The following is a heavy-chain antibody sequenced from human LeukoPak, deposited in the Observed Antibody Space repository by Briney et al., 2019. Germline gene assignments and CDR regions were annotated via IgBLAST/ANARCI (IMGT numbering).Heavy chain of an antibody. V-gene: IGHV1-2*02. CDR1: GYTFTGYY. CDR2: INPNSGGT. J-gene: IGHJ4*02. CDR3: ARVSVGSGWYYFDY. D-gene: IGHD6-19*01. Sequence: ASVKVSCKASGYTFTGYYMHRVRQAPGQGLEWMGWINPNSGGTNYAQKFQGRVTMTRDTSISTAYMELSRLRSDDTAVYYCARVSVGSGWYYFDYWGQGTLVTVSS.